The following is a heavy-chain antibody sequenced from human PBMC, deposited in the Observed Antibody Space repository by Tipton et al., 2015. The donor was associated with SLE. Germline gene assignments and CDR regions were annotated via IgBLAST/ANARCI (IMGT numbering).Heavy chain of an antibody. CDR1: GGSISSSSYY. CDR2: IYYSGST. Sequence: TLSLTCTVSGGSISSSSYYWGWIRQPPGKGLEWIGSIYYSGSTYYNPSLKSRVTISVDTSKNQFSLKLSSVTAADTAVYYCARRGEGFDPWGQGTLVTVSS. V-gene: IGHV4-39*01. D-gene: IGHD3-16*01. J-gene: IGHJ5*02. CDR3: ARRGEGFDP.